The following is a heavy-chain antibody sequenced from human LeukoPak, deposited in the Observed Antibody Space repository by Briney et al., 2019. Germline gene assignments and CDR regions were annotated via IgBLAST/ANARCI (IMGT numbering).Heavy chain of an antibody. CDR2: IYYSVTT. CDR1: GGSISSSSYY. Sequence: PSETLSLTCTVSGGSISSSSYYWGWIRQPPGKGLEWIGNIYYSVTTYYNPSLKSRVTISVDTSKNQFSLKLNSVTAADTAVYYCARGYYDSSGYYQSPIFDYWGQGTLVTVSS. CDR3: ARGYYDSSGYYQSPIFDY. D-gene: IGHD3-22*01. V-gene: IGHV4-39*07. J-gene: IGHJ4*02.